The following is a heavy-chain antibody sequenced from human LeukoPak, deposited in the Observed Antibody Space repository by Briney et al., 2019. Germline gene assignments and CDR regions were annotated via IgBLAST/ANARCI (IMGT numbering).Heavy chain of an antibody. CDR1: GGSISSYY. CDR3: ARHLLYSSSWYNFDY. CDR2: IYYSGST. Sequence: KPSETLSLTCTVSGGSISSYYWSWIRQPPGKGLEWIGYIYYSGSTNYNPSLKSRVTISVDTSKNQFSLKLSSVTAADTAVYYCARHLLYSSSWYNFDYWGQGTLVTVSS. V-gene: IGHV4-59*08. D-gene: IGHD6-13*01. J-gene: IGHJ4*02.